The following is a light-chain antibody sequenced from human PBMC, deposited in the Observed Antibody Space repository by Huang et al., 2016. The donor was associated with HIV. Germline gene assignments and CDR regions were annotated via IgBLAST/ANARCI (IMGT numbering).Light chain of an antibody. Sequence: DIVMTQSPLSLPVTPGEPSSISCKSSQRLLHRNEYNYLNWYLQKQGQYPQLLIYLGSNRASGVPDGYSGSGSGTDFTLKISRVETDDFGVYDCMQALQTPFTFGPGTKVEIK. J-gene: IGKJ3*01. CDR1: QRLLHRNEYNY. CDR3: MQALQTPFT. CDR2: LGS. V-gene: IGKV2-28*01.